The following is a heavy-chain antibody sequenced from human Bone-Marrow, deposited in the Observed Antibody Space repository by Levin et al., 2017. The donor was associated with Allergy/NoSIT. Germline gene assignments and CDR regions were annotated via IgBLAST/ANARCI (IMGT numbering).Heavy chain of an antibody. CDR2: ISFDGSEN. J-gene: IGHJ4*02. CDR3: ALVFQSYYFDY. D-gene: IGHD1-1*01. V-gene: IGHV3-30*03. CDR1: GFTFGSYG. Sequence: GGSLRLSCAASGFTFGSYGMHWVRQAPGKGLEWVTFISFDGSENYYADSVKGRFTISRDNSKYTLSLQMNSLRAADTAFYYFALVFQSYYFDYWGQWTLVTVSS.